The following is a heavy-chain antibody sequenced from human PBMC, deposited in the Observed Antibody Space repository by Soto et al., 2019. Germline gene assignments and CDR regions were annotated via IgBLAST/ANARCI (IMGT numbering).Heavy chain of an antibody. CDR1: GFTFSSYA. V-gene: IGHV3-30-3*01. CDR2: ISYDGSNK. J-gene: IGHJ3*02. CDR3: ARVGGGYQLLHAFDI. Sequence: PGGSLRLSCAASGFTFSSYAMHWVRQAPGKGLEWVAVISYDGSNKYYADSVKGRFTISRDNSKNTLYLQMNSLRAEDTAVYYCARVGGGYQLLHAFDIWGQGTMVTVSS. D-gene: IGHD2-2*01.